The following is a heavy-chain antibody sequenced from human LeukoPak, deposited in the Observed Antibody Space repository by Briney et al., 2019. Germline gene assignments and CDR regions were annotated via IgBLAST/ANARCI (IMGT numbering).Heavy chain of an antibody. J-gene: IGHJ4*02. CDR3: AKEHKDEGRLIDY. V-gene: IGHV3-43*02. CDR1: GFTFSSYA. CDR2: ISGDGGST. D-gene: IGHD6-25*01. Sequence: GGSLRLSCAASGFTFSSYAMSWVRQAPGKGLEWVSLISGDGGSTYYADSVKGRFTISRDNSKNSLYLQMNSLRTEDTALYYCAKEHKDEGRLIDYWGQGTLVTVSS.